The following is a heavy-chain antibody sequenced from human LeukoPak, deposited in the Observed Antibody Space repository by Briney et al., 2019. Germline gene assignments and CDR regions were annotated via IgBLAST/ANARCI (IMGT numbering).Heavy chain of an antibody. Sequence: KSSETLSLTCTVSGGSISSYYWSWIRQPPGKGLEWIGYIYYSGSTNYNPSLKSRVTISVDTSKSQFSLKLSSVTAADTAVYYCARVSSSGYYYLDYWGQGTLVTVSS. J-gene: IGHJ4*02. D-gene: IGHD3-22*01. CDR1: GGSISSYY. CDR3: ARVSSSGYYYLDY. V-gene: IGHV4-59*01. CDR2: IYYSGST.